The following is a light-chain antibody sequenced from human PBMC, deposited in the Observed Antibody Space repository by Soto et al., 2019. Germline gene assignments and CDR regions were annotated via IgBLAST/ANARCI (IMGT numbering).Light chain of an antibody. CDR1: QTIGSL. V-gene: IGKV1-5*03. J-gene: IGKJ2*01. CDR2: KAS. Sequence: DIQMTQSPSTLSASVGDRVTITCRASQTIGSLLAWYQQKAGRAPKLLIYKASTLESGVPSRFSGSRSGTEFTLTISSLQPDDFATYYCQHSNSYPPMYTFGQGTKLEI. CDR3: QHSNSYPPMYT.